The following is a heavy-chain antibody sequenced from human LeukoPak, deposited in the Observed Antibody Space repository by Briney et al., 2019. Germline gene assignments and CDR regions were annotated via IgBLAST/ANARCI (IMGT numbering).Heavy chain of an antibody. CDR1: GGSISSGGYS. CDR2: IYHSGST. Sequence: SQTLSLTCAVSGGSISSGGYSWSWIRQPPGKGLEWIGYIYHSGSTYYNPSLKSRVTISVDTSKNQFSLKLSSVTAADTAVYYCARGYGGSYGHFDYWGQGTLVTVSS. V-gene: IGHV4-30-2*01. CDR3: ARGYGGSYGHFDY. D-gene: IGHD3-16*01. J-gene: IGHJ4*02.